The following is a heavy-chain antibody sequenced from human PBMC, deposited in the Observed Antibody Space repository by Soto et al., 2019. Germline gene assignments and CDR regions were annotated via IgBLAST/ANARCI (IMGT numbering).Heavy chain of an antibody. CDR2: INPDGSAT. D-gene: IGHD5-18*01. J-gene: IGHJ4*02. Sequence: PGGSLRLSCAASGFTFSSYWMNWVRQAPGKGLVWVSRINPDGSATNYADSVKGRFTIARDNAKNTLYLQMNSLRDEDTAVFYCGRGGSDSPMAPGYWGPGTLVTVSS. V-gene: IGHV3-74*01. CDR1: GFTFSSYW. CDR3: GRGGSDSPMAPGY.